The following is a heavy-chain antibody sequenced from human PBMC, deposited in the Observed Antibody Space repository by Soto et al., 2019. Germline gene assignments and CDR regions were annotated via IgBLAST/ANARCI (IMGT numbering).Heavy chain of an antibody. CDR1: GFTVSSNY. D-gene: IGHD3-22*01. CDR2: IYSGGST. J-gene: IGHJ2*01. Sequence: EVQLVESGGGLVQPGGSLRLSCAASGFTVSSNYMSWVRQAPGKGLEWVSVIYSGGSTYYADSVKGRFTISRDNSKNTLYLQMNSLRAEDTAVYYCAREYRVVDSRGYYCWYFDLWGRGTLVTVSS. CDR3: AREYRVVDSRGYYCWYFDL. V-gene: IGHV3-66*01.